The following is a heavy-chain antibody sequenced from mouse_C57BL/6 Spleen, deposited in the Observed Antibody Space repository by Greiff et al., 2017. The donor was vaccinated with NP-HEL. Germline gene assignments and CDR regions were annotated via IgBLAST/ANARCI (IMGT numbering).Heavy chain of an antibody. CDR2: ISTYYGDA. CDR1: GYTFTDYA. Sequence: QVQLQQSGPELVRPGVSVKISCKGSGYTFTDYAMHWVKQSHAKSLEWIGVISTYYGDASYNQKFKDKATMTVEKSSSTAYMELARLTSEDSSVDYCARGDGYDGYWYFDVWGTGTTVTVAS. D-gene: IGHD2-2*01. J-gene: IGHJ1*03. V-gene: IGHV1-67*01. CDR3: ARGDGYDGYWYFDV.